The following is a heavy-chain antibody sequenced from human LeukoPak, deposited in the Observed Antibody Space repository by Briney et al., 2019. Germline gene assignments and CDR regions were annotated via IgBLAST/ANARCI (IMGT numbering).Heavy chain of an antibody. CDR3: VRGNYDNRGYSSAFDI. CDR1: GASISSSY. D-gene: IGHD3-22*01. V-gene: IGHV4-59*01. CDR2: IYYNGNT. Sequence: SETLSLTCTVSGASISSSYWSWIRQPPGKRLEWIGYIYYNGNTNSNPSLKSRVTISADTSKNQFSLNLSSVTAADTAVYYCVRGNYDNRGYSSAFDIWGQGAMVTVSS. J-gene: IGHJ3*02.